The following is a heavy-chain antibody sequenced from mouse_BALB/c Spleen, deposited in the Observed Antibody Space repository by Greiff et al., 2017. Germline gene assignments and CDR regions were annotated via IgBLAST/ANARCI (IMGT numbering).Heavy chain of an antibody. CDR1: GYTFTSYY. D-gene: IGHD1-1*01. V-gene: IGHV1S56*01. Sequence: QVQLKESGPELVKPGASVRISCKASGYTFTSYYIHWVKQRPGQGLEWIGWIYPGNVNTKYNEKFKGKATLTADKSSSTAYMQLSSLTSEDSAVYFCARSPIKYGSSYWYFDVWGAGTTVTVSS. J-gene: IGHJ1*01. CDR3: ARSPIKYGSSYWYFDV. CDR2: IYPGNVNT.